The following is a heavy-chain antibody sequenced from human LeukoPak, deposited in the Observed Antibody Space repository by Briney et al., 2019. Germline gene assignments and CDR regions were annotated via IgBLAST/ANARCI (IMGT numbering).Heavy chain of an antibody. CDR2: INPSGGGT. D-gene: IGHD3-10*01. Sequence: ASVKVSYKASGYTFQTYKIHWVRQAPGQGLEWMGIINPSGGGTKYAQKIQGRVTMTSDTSATTVYLELRSLRSEDTAVYYCAREVVRGRDYWGQGTLVIVSS. CDR3: AREVVRGRDY. J-gene: IGHJ4*02. CDR1: GYTFQTYK. V-gene: IGHV1-46*02.